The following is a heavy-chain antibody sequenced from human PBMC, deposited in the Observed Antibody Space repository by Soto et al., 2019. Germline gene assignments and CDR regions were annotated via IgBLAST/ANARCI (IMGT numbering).Heavy chain of an antibody. D-gene: IGHD4-17*01. CDR2: INHSGST. CDR3: ARDFDYGDYVEHYYYYMDV. V-gene: IGHV4-34*01. J-gene: IGHJ6*03. CDR1: GGSFSGYY. Sequence: SETLSLTCAVYGGSFSGYYWSWIRQPPGKGLEWIGEINHSGSTNYNPSLKSRVTISVDTSKNQFSLKLSSVTAADTAVYYCARDFDYGDYVEHYYYYMDVWGKGTTVSGSS.